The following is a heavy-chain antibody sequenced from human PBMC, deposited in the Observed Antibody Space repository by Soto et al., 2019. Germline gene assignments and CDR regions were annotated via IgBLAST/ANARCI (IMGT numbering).Heavy chain of an antibody. V-gene: IGHV3-48*01. CDR1: GFIFSSYS. CDR2: ISSSSDTI. Sequence: EVQLVESGGGLVQPGGSLRLSCAASGFIFSSYSMNWVRQAPGKGLEWVSYISSSSDTIYYADSVKGRFTISRDNAKNSLYLQMNSLRAEDTAVYYCAREPRYCSGGNCYSSYYYYYLGVWGIGTTVTVSS. D-gene: IGHD2-15*01. CDR3: AREPRYCSGGNCYSSYYYYYLGV. J-gene: IGHJ6*03.